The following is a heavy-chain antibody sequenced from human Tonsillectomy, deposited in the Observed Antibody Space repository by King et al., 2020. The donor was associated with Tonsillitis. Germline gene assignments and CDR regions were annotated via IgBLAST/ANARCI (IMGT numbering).Heavy chain of an antibody. D-gene: IGHD4-17*01. V-gene: IGHV3-30*04. CDR1: GFSFSSYA. Sequence: VQLVESGGGVVQPGRSLRLSCAASGFSFSSYAMHWVRQAPGKGLEWVAVISYDGSTKYYAGSVKGRFTISRDNSKNTLYLQMNSLRAEDTDMFYCAKDNGRYGDYVVADWGQGTLVTVSS. J-gene: IGHJ4*02. CDR2: ISYDGSTK. CDR3: AKDNGRYGDYVVAD.